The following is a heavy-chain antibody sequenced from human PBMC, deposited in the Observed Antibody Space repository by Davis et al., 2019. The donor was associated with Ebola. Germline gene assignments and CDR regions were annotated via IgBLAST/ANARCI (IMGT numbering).Heavy chain of an antibody. CDR3: ARDPAGPGTMVQGVIDPLFDY. CDR2: ISSSSSYI. CDR1: GFTFSSYS. V-gene: IGHV3-21*01. Sequence: PGGSLRLSCAASGFTFSSYSMNWVRQAPGKGLEWVSSISSSSSYIYYADSVKGRFTISRDNAKNSLYLQMNSLRAEDTAVYYCARDPAGPGTMVQGVIDPLFDYWGQGTLVTVSS. D-gene: IGHD3-10*01. J-gene: IGHJ4*02.